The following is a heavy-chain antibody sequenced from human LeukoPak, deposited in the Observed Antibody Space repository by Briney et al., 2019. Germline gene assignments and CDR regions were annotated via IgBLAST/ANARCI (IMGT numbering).Heavy chain of an antibody. V-gene: IGHV3-30-3*01. CDR2: ISYDGSNK. CDR1: GFTFSSYA. D-gene: IGHD2-2*01. Sequence: GGSLRLSCAASGFTFSSYAMHWVRQAPGKGLEWVAVISYDGSNKYYADSVKGRFTISRDNSKNTLYLQMNSLRAEDTAVYYCARARDRGGVSSTSPNYWGQGTLVTVSS. CDR3: ARARDRGGVSSTSPNY. J-gene: IGHJ4*02.